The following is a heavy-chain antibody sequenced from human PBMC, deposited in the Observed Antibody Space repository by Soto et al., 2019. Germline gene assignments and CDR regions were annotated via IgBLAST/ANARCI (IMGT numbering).Heavy chain of an antibody. CDR3: ARFYDSSGYYSDGMDV. D-gene: IGHD3-22*01. CDR1: GFTFSSYS. CDR2: ISSSSSYI. V-gene: IGHV3-21*01. J-gene: IGHJ6*02. Sequence: LRLSCAASGFTFSSYSMNWVRQAPGKGLEWVSSISSSSSYIYYADSVKGRFTISRDNAKNSLYLQMNSLRAEDTAVYYCARFYDSSGYYSDGMDVWGQGTTVTVSS.